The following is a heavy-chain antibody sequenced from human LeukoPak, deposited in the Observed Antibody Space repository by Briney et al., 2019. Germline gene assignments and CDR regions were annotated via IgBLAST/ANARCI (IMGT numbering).Heavy chain of an antibody. J-gene: IGHJ4*02. CDR1: GASVGSTGYY. D-gene: IGHD1-26*01. V-gene: IGHV4-61*08. Sequence: SETLSLTCTVSGASVGSTGYYWSWIRQPPGGGLERIGYIYYISNTNYNPSLKSRVTMSVDPSKNQFSLKLNSVTAADTAVYYCARTQSQSGSYRYYFGYWGQGTLVTVSS. CDR2: IYYISNT. CDR3: ARTQSQSGSYRYYFGY.